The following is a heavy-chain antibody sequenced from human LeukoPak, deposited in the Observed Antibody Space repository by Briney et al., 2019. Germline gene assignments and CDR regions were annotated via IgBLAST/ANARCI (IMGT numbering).Heavy chain of an antibody. D-gene: IGHD6-13*01. V-gene: IGHV3-53*01. J-gene: IGHJ4*02. CDR1: GFSVSHNY. CDR3: TRDTPGIAASVSGG. CDR2: IYSGGNT. Sequence: PGGSLRLSCTASGFSVSHNYMNWVRQAPGKGLEWVALIYSGGNTHYADSVKGRFTISRDNSKNTLYLQMSSLRVEDTDVYYCTRDTPGIAASVSGGWGQGTLVTVSS.